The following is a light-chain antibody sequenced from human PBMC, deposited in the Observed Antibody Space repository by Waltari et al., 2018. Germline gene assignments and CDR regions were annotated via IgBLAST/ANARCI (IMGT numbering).Light chain of an antibody. V-gene: IGKV3-20*01. CDR2: GAS. CDR3: QQYGSSPNT. CDR1: QSVSSSY. J-gene: IGKJ2*01. Sequence: EIVLTQSPGTLSLSPGERATLSCRASQSVSSSYLAGYQQKPLQAPRLLIYGASSRATGIPDMFSGSGSETDFTLTISRLEPEEFAVYYCQQYGSSPNTFGQGTKLESK.